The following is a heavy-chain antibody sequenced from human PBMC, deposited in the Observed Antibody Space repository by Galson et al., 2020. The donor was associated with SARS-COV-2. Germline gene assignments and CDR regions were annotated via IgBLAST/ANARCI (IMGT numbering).Heavy chain of an antibody. CDR1: GYTFTSYG. Sequence: ASVKVSCKASGYTFTSYGISWVRQAPGQGLEWMGWISAYNGNTNYAQKLQGRVTMTTDTSTSTAYMELRSLRSDDTAVYYCAREASPYSGSYFVHWFDPWGQGTLVTVSS. V-gene: IGHV1-18*04. D-gene: IGHD1-26*01. CDR2: ISAYNGNT. CDR3: AREASPYSGSYFVHWFDP. J-gene: IGHJ5*02.